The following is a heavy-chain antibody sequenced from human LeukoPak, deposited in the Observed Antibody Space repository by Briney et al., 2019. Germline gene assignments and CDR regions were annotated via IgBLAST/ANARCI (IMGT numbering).Heavy chain of an antibody. Sequence: SETLSLTCTVSGGSISSYYWSWIRQPPGKGLEWIGYIYYSGSTNYNPSLKSRVTISVDTSKNQFSLKLSSVTAADTAVYYCARGGLNYYGSGSYRKYNWLDPWGQGTLVTVSS. CDR2: IYYSGST. J-gene: IGHJ5*02. V-gene: IGHV4-59*12. CDR1: GGSISSYY. D-gene: IGHD3-10*01. CDR3: ARGGLNYYGSGSYRKYNWLDP.